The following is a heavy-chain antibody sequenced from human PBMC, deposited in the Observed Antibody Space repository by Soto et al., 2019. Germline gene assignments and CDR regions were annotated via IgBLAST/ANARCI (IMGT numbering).Heavy chain of an antibody. CDR1: GDTFKNCV. J-gene: IGHJ6*02. CDR2: IIPLFGTT. CDR3: AAELGFGKLSVV. D-gene: IGHD3-10*01. V-gene: IGHV1-69*01. Sequence: QVQVVQSGVEVRRPGSSVKVSCKASGDTFKNCVISWVRQAPGQGLEWMGGIIPLFGTTDFAQRFQGRLTITTDESTTTADMELSRLRSEVTATYYCAAELGFGKLSVVWGQGTTVIVSS.